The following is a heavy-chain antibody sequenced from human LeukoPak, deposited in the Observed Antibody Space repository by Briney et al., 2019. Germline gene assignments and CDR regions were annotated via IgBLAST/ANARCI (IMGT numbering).Heavy chain of an antibody. J-gene: IGHJ4*02. D-gene: IGHD1-1*01. CDR1: GVSISSGYY. CDR3: ARRRISTGIDY. V-gene: IGHV4-38-2*01. Sequence: APETLSLTCAVSGVSISSGYYGDWIRQPAGKGLEWIGNIYHSGSTYYNPSLKSRVTISVDTSKNQFSLKLTSVTAADTAVYYCARRRISTGIDYWGQGTLVTVSS. CDR2: IYHSGST.